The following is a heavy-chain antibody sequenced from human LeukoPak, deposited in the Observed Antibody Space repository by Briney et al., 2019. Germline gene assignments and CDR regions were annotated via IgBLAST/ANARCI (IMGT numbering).Heavy chain of an antibody. Sequence: GGSLRLSCAASGFTFSSYGMHWVRQARGKGLEWVAVIWYDGSNKYYADSVKGRFTISRDNSKNTLYLQMNSLRAEDTAVYYCARDTGYSSSWYEKDWGQGTLVTVSS. V-gene: IGHV3-33*01. D-gene: IGHD6-13*01. CDR3: ARDTGYSSSWYEKD. CDR1: GFTFSSYG. CDR2: IWYDGSNK. J-gene: IGHJ4*02.